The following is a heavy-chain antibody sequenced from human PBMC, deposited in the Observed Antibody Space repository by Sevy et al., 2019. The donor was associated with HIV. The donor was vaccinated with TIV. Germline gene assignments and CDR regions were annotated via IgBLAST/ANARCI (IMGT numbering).Heavy chain of an antibody. CDR2: ISYDGSNK. D-gene: IGHD6-13*01. V-gene: IGHV3-30-3*01. Sequence: GGSLRLSCAASGFTFSSYAMHWVRQAPGKGLEWVAVISYDGSNKYYADSVKGRFTISRDNSKNTLYLQRNSLRAEDTAVYYCARDPQAAAGTSHFDYWGQGTLVTVSS. J-gene: IGHJ4*02. CDR3: ARDPQAAAGTSHFDY. CDR1: GFTFSSYA.